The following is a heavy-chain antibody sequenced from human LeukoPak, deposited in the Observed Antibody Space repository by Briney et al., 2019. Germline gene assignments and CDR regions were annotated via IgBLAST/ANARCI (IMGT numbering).Heavy chain of an antibody. J-gene: IGHJ4*02. D-gene: IGHD6-6*01. V-gene: IGHV3-48*04. CDR1: GFTFSSYS. CDR2: ISSSSSTI. CDR3: ARGVEFEYSSSSFDY. Sequence: PGGSLRLSCAASGFTFSSYSMNWVRQAPGKGLEWVSYISSSSSTIYYADSVKGRFTISRDNAKNSLYLQMNSLRAEDTAVYYCARGVEFEYSSSSFDYWGQGTLDTVSS.